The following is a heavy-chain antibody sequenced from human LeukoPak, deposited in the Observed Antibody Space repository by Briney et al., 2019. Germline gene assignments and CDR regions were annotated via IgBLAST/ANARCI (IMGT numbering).Heavy chain of an antibody. CDR3: FGPPLSY. J-gene: IGHJ4*02. CDR1: GFTFSSYA. V-gene: IGHV3-30-3*01. CDR2: ISYDGSNK. Sequence: GGSLRLSCAASGFTFSSYAVHWVRQAPGKGLEWVAVISYDGSNKYYADSVKGRFTISRDNSKNTLYPQMNSLRAEVTAVYYCFGPPLSYWGQGTLVTVSS. D-gene: IGHD3-10*01.